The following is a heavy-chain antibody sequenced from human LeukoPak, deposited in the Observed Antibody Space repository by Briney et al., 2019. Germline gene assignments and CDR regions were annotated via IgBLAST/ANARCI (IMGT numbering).Heavy chain of an antibody. CDR3: ARECSGYDLREAFDI. V-gene: IGHV1-2*02. Sequence: ASVKVSCKASGYTFTGYYMHWVRQAPGQGLEWMGWINPNSGGTNYAQKFQGRVTMTRDTSISTAYMGLSRLRSDDTAVYYCARECSGYDLREAFDIWGQGTMVTVSS. J-gene: IGHJ3*02. D-gene: IGHD5-12*01. CDR2: INPNSGGT. CDR1: GYTFTGYY.